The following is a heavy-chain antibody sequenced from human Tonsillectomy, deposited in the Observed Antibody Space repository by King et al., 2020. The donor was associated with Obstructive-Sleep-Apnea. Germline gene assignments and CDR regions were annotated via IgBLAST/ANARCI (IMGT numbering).Heavy chain of an antibody. CDR3: ARDGVYWGGLAAAVHFDY. D-gene: IGHD6-13*01. CDR2: ISYDGNNK. CDR1: GFTFSSYA. V-gene: IGHV3-30-3*01. J-gene: IGHJ4*02. Sequence: VQLVESGGGVVQPGRSLRLSCAASGFTFSSYAMHWVRQAPGKGLEWVAVISYDGNNKYYADSVQGRFTISRDNSENTLYLQMNSLRAEDTAVYYCARDGVYWGGLAAAVHFDYWGQGTLVTVSS.